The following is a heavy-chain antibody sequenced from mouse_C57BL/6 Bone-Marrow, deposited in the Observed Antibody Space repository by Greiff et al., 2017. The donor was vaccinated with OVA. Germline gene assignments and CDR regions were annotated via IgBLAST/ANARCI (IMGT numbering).Heavy chain of an antibody. CDR1: GYTFTSYW. CDR2: IYPGNSDT. J-gene: IGHJ3*01. D-gene: IGHD2-4*01. V-gene: IGHV1-5*01. Sequence: EVQLQQSGTVLARPGASVKMSCKTSGYTFTSYWMHWVKQRPGQGLEWIGAIYPGNSDTSYNQKFKGKAKLTAVTSASTSYMELSSLPTEDSAVYYCTGFDYDPAWFAYWGQGTLVTVSA. CDR3: TGFDYDPAWFAY.